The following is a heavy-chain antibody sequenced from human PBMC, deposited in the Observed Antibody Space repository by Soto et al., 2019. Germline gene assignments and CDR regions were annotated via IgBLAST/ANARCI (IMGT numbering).Heavy chain of an antibody. CDR2: IIPIFGTA. J-gene: IGHJ4*02. CDR3: ARSDSSAYEVDY. CDR1: GGTFSSYA. Sequence: QVQLVQSGAEVKKPGSSVKVSCKASGGTFSSYAISWVRQAPGQGLEWMGGIIPIFGTANYAQKFQGRVTITADESTSRAYIKLSSLRSEDTAVYYCARSDSSAYEVDYWGQGTMVTVSS. D-gene: IGHD3-22*01. V-gene: IGHV1-69*01.